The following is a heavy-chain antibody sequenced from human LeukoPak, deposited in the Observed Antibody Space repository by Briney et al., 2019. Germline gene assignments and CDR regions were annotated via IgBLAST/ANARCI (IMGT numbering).Heavy chain of an antibody. CDR1: GFTFSTYT. CDR2: VSDSSDV. CDR3: ARDGLHTAHFDY. Sequence: PGGSLRLSCAASGFTFSTYTMNWVRQAPGKGLEWVSTVSDSSDVHYSDSVKGRFTISRDNARNSLYLQMNSLRGEDTAVYYCARDGLHTAHFDYWGQGTLVTVSS. V-gene: IGHV3-69-1*01. D-gene: IGHD5-18*01. J-gene: IGHJ4*02.